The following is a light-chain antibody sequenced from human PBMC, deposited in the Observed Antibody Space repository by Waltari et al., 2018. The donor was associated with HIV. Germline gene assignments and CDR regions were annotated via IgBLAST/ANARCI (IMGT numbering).Light chain of an antibody. Sequence: DTVLTQSPDSLTVSLGERATINCKASQSVLSTTRNVNYLAWYQQKPGHPPKLLISWASGRRSGVPDRFSGGGSGTDFTLTISSLQAEDVAVYYCQQYFSHPYTFGRGTKLEIK. CDR1: QSVLSTTRNVNY. V-gene: IGKV4-1*01. J-gene: IGKJ2*01. CDR2: WAS. CDR3: QQYFSHPYT.